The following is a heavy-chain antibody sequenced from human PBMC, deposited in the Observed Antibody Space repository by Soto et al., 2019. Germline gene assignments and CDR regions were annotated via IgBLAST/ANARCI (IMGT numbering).Heavy chain of an antibody. J-gene: IGHJ6*02. CDR3: VRDRDSDTWPSRDV. CDR1: GYSFTRNG. V-gene: IGHV1-18*01. CDR2: ISAKNGDT. D-gene: IGHD1-26*01. Sequence: QVHLVQSGAELKKPGASVRVSCKASGYSFTRNGISWVRQAPGQGLEWMGWISAKNGDTNYAQKFQGRVIMTTDTATSRGYMELRSLRSDDTAVYYCVRDRDSDTWPSRDVWGQGTTVSVSS.